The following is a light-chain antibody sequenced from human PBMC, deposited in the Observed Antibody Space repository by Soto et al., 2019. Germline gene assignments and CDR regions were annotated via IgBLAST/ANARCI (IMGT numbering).Light chain of an antibody. Sequence: ESVLTQSPGTLSLSPGERATLSCRASATVTSSSLAWYQQKPGQAPRLLIYGASKRATGIPDRFSGGGSGTDFTLTINRLEPEDFAVYYCQQYGASRSTFGGGTKVDIK. CDR2: GAS. CDR3: QQYGASRST. V-gene: IGKV3-20*01. J-gene: IGKJ4*01. CDR1: ATVTSSS.